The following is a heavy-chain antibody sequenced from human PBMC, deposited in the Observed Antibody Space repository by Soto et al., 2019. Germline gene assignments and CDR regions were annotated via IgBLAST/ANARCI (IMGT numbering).Heavy chain of an antibody. Sequence: SETLSLTCTVSGGSISSYYWSWIRQPPGKGLEWIGYIYYSGSTNYNPSLKSRVTISVDTSKNQFSLKLSSVTAADTAVYYCARLAVGYDFWTSDYYYYYGMDVWGQGTTVTVSS. CDR2: IYYSGST. V-gene: IGHV4-59*01. D-gene: IGHD3-3*01. CDR3: ARLAVGYDFWTSDYYYYYGMDV. J-gene: IGHJ6*02. CDR1: GGSISSYY.